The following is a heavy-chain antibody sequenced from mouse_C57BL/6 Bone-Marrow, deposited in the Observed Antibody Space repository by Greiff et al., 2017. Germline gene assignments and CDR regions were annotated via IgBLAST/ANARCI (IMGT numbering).Heavy chain of an antibody. CDR2: IYPGDGDT. Sequence: VQLQQSGPELVKPGASVKISCKASGYAFSSSWMNWVKQRPGKGLEWIGRIYPGDGDTNYNGKFKGKATLTADKSSSTAYMQLSSLTSEDSAVCFCARSSYYGNSFAYWGQGTLVTVSA. CDR1: GYAFSSSW. J-gene: IGHJ3*01. CDR3: ARSSYYGNSFAY. D-gene: IGHD2-10*01. V-gene: IGHV1-82*01.